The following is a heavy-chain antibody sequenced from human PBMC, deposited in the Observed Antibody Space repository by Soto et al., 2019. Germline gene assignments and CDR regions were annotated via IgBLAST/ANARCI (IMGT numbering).Heavy chain of an antibody. D-gene: IGHD2-15*01. J-gene: IGHJ4*02. CDR1: GFTFTSSA. Sequence: ASVKVSCKASGFTFTSSAVQWVRQARGQRLEWIGWIVVGSGNTNYAQKFQERVTITRGMSTSTAYMELSSLRSEDTAVYYCAAAPDGGTSVDYWGQGTLVTVSS. CDR2: IVVGSGNT. CDR3: AAAPDGGTSVDY. V-gene: IGHV1-58*01.